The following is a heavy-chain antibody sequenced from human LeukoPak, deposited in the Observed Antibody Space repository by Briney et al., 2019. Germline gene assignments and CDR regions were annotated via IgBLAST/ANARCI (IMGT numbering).Heavy chain of an antibody. D-gene: IGHD5-18*01. CDR3: ATSGYTYGALDI. V-gene: IGHV1-69*13. Sequence: SVKVSCKASGGTFSSYAISWVRQAPGQGLEWMGGIIPIFGTANYAQKFQGRVTITADESTSTAYMELSSLRSEDTAVYYCATSGYTYGALDIWGQGTMVTVSS. CDR1: GGTFSSYA. CDR2: IIPIFGTA. J-gene: IGHJ3*02.